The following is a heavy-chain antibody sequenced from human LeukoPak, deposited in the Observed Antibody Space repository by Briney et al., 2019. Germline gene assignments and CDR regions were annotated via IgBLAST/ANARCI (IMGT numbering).Heavy chain of an antibody. Sequence: SETLSLTCTVSGGSISSYYWSWIRQPAGKGLEWIGRIYTSGSTNYNPSLKSRVTMSVDTSKNQFSLKLSSVTAADTAVYYCARAKTYCGGDCPGAFDIWGQGTMVTVSS. CDR3: ARAKTYCGGDCPGAFDI. CDR1: GGSISSYY. V-gene: IGHV4-4*07. CDR2: IYTSGST. J-gene: IGHJ3*02. D-gene: IGHD2-21*02.